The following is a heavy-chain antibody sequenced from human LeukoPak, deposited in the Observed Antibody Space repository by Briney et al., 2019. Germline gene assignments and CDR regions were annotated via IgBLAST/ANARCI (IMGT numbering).Heavy chain of an antibody. V-gene: IGHV3-20*04. CDR2: INWNGGST. J-gene: IGHJ3*02. Sequence: RPGGSLRVSCAASGFTFDDYGMSWVRQAPGKGLGWVSGINWNGGSTGYADSVKGRFTISRDNAKNSLYLQMNSLRAEDTALYYCARSHDGDEDAFDIWGQGTMVTVSS. CDR1: GFTFDDYG. CDR3: ARSHDGDEDAFDI. D-gene: IGHD4-17*01.